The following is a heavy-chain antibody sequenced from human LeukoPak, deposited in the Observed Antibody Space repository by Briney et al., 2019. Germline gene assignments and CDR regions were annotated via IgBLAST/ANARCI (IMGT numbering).Heavy chain of an antibody. CDR2: IYYSGST. CDR1: GGSISSSSYY. V-gene: IGHV4-39*01. CDR3: ARHAGYSYGDTNYYYYMDV. D-gene: IGHD5-18*01. Sequence: SETLSLTCTVSGGSISSSSYYWGWIRQPPGKGLEWIGSIYYSGSTNYNPSLKSRVTISVDTSKNQFSLKLSSVTAADTAVYYCARHAGYSYGDTNYYYYMDVWGKGTTVTISS. J-gene: IGHJ6*03.